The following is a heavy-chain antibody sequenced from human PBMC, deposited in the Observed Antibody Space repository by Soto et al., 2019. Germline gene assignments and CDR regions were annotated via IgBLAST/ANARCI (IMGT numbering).Heavy chain of an antibody. V-gene: IGHV4-34*01. CDR3: ARVIAGSSYD. CDR1: GGSLSGYY. D-gene: IGHD6-6*01. J-gene: IGHJ4*02. CDR2: INHSGST. Sequence: SETLSLTCAVYGGSLSGYYWTWIRQPPGKGLEWIGEINHSGSTNYNPSLKSRVTISVDTSKNQFSLKLSSVTAADTAVYYCARVIAGSSYDWGQGTLVTVS.